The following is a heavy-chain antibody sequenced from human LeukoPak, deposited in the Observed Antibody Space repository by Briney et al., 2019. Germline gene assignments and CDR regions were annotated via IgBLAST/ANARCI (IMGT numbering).Heavy chain of an antibody. Sequence: SETLSLTCAVYGGSFSGYYWSWIRQPPGKGLEWIGEINHSGSTNYNPSLKSRVTISVDTSKNQFSLKLSSVTAADTAVYYCACRYDYGDYDNWFDPWGQGTLVTVSS. CDR2: INHSGST. D-gene: IGHD4-17*01. CDR3: ACRYDYGDYDNWFDP. J-gene: IGHJ5*02. CDR1: GGSFSGYY. V-gene: IGHV4-34*01.